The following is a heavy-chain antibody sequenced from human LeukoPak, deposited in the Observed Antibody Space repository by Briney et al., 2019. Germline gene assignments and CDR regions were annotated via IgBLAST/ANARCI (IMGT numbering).Heavy chain of an antibody. CDR1: GGSISSYY. CDR3: ARGSWYYYDSSVEFFDY. CDR2: IYYSGST. J-gene: IGHJ4*02. D-gene: IGHD3-22*01. V-gene: IGHV4-59*01. Sequence: PSETLSLTCTVSGGSISSYYWSWLRQPPGKGLEWVGYIYYSGSTNYNPYLKSRVTISVDTSKNQFSLKLSSVTAADTAVYYCARGSWYYYDSSVEFFDYWGQGTLVTVSS.